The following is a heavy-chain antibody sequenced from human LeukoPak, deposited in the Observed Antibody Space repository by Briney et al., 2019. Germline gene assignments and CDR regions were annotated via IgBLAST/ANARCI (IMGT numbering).Heavy chain of an antibody. CDR3: ARGDYSSSWGDH. D-gene: IGHD6-13*01. Sequence: GGSLRLSCAASGFTFSRYGMHWVRQAPGKGLEWMTIISYDGSEQYYADPVKDRFTISRDNSKNTLYLQMNSLRAEDTAVYYCARGDYSSSWGDHWGQGTLVTVSS. CDR1: GFTFSRYG. V-gene: IGHV3-30*03. J-gene: IGHJ4*02. CDR2: ISYDGSEQ.